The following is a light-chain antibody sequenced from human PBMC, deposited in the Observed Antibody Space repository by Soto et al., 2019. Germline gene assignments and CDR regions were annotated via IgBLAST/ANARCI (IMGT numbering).Light chain of an antibody. V-gene: IGLV2-14*01. CDR1: SSDVGSYDH. CDR2: AVS. J-gene: IGLJ2*01. Sequence: QSALTQPASVSGSPGQSITISCSGTSSDVGSYDHVAWYQQFPGKTPKLMIYAVSNRPSGVSNRFSGSKSGNTASLTISGLQAEDEADYYCSSYTSVTTVVFGGGTKLTVL. CDR3: SSYTSVTTVV.